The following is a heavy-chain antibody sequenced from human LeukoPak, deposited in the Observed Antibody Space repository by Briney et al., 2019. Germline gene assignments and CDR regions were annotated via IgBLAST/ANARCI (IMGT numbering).Heavy chain of an antibody. J-gene: IGHJ4*02. D-gene: IGHD4-23*01. Sequence: SETLSLTCAVYGGSFSGYYWSWIRQPPGKGLEWIGETDHSGSTNYNPSPKSRVTISVDTSKNQFSLKLSSVTAADTAVYYCARGPPGVGTPFPLIWGQGTLVTVSS. CDR2: TDHSGST. CDR1: GGSFSGYY. V-gene: IGHV4-34*01. CDR3: ARGPPGVGTPFPLI.